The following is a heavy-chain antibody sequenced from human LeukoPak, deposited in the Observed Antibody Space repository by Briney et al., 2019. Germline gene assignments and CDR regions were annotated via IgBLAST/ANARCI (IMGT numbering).Heavy chain of an antibody. J-gene: IGHJ4*02. CDR3: ARDQWFGELLYGPRAIDY. CDR2: ISAYNGNT. CDR1: GYTFTSYG. V-gene: IGHV1-18*01. Sequence: GASVKVSCKASGYTFTSYGISWVRQAPGQGLEWMGWISAYNGNTNYAQKFQGRVTMTRDTSISTAYMELSRLRSDDTAVYYCARDQWFGELLYGPRAIDYWGQGTLVTVSS. D-gene: IGHD3-10*01.